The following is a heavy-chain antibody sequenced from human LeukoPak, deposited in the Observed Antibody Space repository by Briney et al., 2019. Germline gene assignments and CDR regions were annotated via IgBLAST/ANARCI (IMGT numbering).Heavy chain of an antibody. J-gene: IGHJ4*02. CDR3: ARDPSYIVGASPFDY. V-gene: IGHV3-66*02. CDR1: GFTVSSNY. CDR2: IYSGGST. D-gene: IGHD1-26*01. Sequence: PGGSLRLSCAASGFTVSSNYMSWVRQAPGKGLEWVSVIYSGGSTYYADSVKGRFTISGDNSKNTLYLQMNSLRAEDTAVYYCARDPSYIVGASPFDYWGQGTLVTVSS.